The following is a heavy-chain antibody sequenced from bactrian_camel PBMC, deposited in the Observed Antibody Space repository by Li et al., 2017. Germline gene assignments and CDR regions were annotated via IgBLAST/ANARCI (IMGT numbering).Heavy chain of an antibody. CDR3: AADAGPCLGRRTWTSTYRYDY. Sequence: HVQLVESGGGSVQAGGSLRLSCAASGSSYSRYCMGWFRQAPGKEREGVARIGSHGSTSYADSVKGRFTISKNNAQNTLYLQMSSLKPEDTAMYYCAADAGPCLGRRTWTSTYRYDYWGQGTQVTVS. CDR2: IGSHGST. CDR1: GSSYSRYC. D-gene: IGHD1*01. V-gene: IGHV3S53*01. J-gene: IGHJ4*01.